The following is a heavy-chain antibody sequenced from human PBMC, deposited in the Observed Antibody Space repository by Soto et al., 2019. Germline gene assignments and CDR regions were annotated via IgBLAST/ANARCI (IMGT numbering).Heavy chain of an antibody. CDR1: GYTFTSYY. Sequence: ASVKVSCKASGYTFTSYYMHWVRQAPGQGLEWMGIINPSGGSTSYAQKFQGRVTMTRDTSTSTVYMELSSLRSEDTAVYYCARDYVVVVPAAMRIMDVWGQGTTVTVSS. V-gene: IGHV1-46*01. D-gene: IGHD2-2*01. CDR3: ARDYVVVVPAAMRIMDV. CDR2: INPSGGST. J-gene: IGHJ6*02.